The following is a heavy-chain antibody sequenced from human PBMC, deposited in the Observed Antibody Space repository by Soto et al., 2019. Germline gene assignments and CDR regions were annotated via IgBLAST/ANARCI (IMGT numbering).Heavy chain of an antibody. J-gene: IGHJ5*02. CDR2: IIPIFGTA. D-gene: IGHD3-22*01. Sequence: GXSVKVSCKASGGTFSSYAISWVRQAPGQGLEWMGGIIPIFGTANYAQKFQGRVTITADESTSTAYMELSSLRSEDTAVYYCARDVPHYDSSGYQYNWFDPWGQGTLVTVSS. V-gene: IGHV1-69*01. CDR3: ARDVPHYDSSGYQYNWFDP. CDR1: GGTFSSYA.